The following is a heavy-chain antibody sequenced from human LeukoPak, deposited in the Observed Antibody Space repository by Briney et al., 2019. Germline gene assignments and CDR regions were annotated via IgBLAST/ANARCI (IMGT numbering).Heavy chain of an antibody. V-gene: IGHV4-59*01. J-gene: IGHJ4*02. Sequence: PSETLSLTCTVSGGSISSYYWSWIQQPPGKGLEWIGYIYYSGSTNHNPSLKSRVTISVDTSKTQISLKLRAVTAADTAVYYCARSRVWSDYWGYFDYWGQGTLVTVSS. CDR3: ARSRVWSDYWGYFDY. CDR2: IYYSGST. CDR1: GGSISSYY. D-gene: IGHD3-3*01.